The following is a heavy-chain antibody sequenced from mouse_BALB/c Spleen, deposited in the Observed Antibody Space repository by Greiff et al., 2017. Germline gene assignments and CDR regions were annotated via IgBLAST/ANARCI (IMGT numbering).Heavy chain of an antibody. J-gene: IGHJ4*01. CDR2: ILPGSGST. CDR3: ARLEITTWCYAMDY. V-gene: IGHV1-9*01. D-gene: IGHD2-4*01. Sequence: QVQLKESGAELMKPGASVKISCKATGYTFSSYWIEWVKQRPGHGLEWIGEILPGSGSTNYNEKFKGKATFTADTSSNTAYMQLSSLTSEDSAVYYCARLEITTWCYAMDYWGQGTSVTVSS. CDR1: GYTFSSYW.